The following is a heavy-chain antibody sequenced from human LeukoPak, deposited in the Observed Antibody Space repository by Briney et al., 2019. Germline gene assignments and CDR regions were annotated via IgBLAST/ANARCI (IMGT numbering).Heavy chain of an antibody. CDR2: ISWNSGTF. CDR1: GFSFDDYA. CDR3: ATDGGPAYSSSWYLY. Sequence: GRSLRLSCTASGFSFDDYAMHWVRQAPGKGLEWVAGISWNSGTFDYVDSVKGRFTISRDNAKNSLYLQMNSLRAEDTAVYYCATDGGPAYSSSWYLYWGQGSLVTVSS. V-gene: IGHV3-9*01. J-gene: IGHJ4*02. D-gene: IGHD6-13*01.